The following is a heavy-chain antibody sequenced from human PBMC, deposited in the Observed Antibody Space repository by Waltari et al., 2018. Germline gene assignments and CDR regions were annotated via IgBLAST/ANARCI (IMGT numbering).Heavy chain of an antibody. V-gene: IGHV1-69*01. J-gene: IGHJ6*03. Sequence: QVQLVQSGAEVKKPGSSVKVSCKASGGTFSSYAISWVRQAPGQGPEWMGGILPIFGTANYAQKFQGRVTITADESTSTAYMELSSLRSEDTAVYYCATRYGGVPAAVDYYYYYYMDVWGKGTTVTVSS. CDR3: ATRYGGVPAAVDYYYYYYMDV. CDR2: ILPIFGTA. CDR1: GGTFSSYA. D-gene: IGHD2-2*01.